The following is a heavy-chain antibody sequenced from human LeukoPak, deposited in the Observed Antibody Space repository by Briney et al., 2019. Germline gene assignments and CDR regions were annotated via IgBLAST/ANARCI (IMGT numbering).Heavy chain of an antibody. D-gene: IGHD3-22*01. CDR2: ISGSGGST. V-gene: IGHV3-23*01. CDR3: AKEGRYYDSSGYYYLY. CDR1: GFTFSSYA. Sequence: GGSLRLSCAASGFTFSSYAMSWVRQAPGKGLEWVSAISGSGGSTYYADSVKGRFTISRDNSKNTLYLQMNSLRAEDTAVYYCAKEGRYYDSSGYYYLYWGQGTLVTVSS. J-gene: IGHJ4*02.